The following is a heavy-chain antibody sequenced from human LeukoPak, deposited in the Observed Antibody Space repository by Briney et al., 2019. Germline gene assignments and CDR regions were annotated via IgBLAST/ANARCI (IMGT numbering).Heavy chain of an antibody. Sequence: GGSLRLSCAASGFTFTTYWMHWVRQTAGKGLVWVSGIDNDGSSTIYADSVKGRFTISRDNAKNTVYLQMNNLRAEDTGFYHGARGGVAHAFDLGGQGTMVTASS. D-gene: IGHD3-3*01. CDR3: ARGGVAHAFDL. V-gene: IGHV3-74*01. J-gene: IGHJ3*01. CDR2: IDNDGSST. CDR1: GFTFTTYW.